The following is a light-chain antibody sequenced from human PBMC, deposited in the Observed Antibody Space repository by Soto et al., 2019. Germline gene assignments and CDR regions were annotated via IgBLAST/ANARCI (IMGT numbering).Light chain of an antibody. V-gene: IGKV3-11*01. CDR3: QQRSNWPLIT. CDR2: DAS. Sequence: EIVMTQSPATLSWSPLGRSTLSCSASGSISGTLAFYHQKPGQAPRLLIYDASNRATGIPASFSGSGSGTDFTLTISSLEPEDFAVYYCQQRSNWPLITFGQGTRLEIK. CDR1: GSISGT. J-gene: IGKJ5*01.